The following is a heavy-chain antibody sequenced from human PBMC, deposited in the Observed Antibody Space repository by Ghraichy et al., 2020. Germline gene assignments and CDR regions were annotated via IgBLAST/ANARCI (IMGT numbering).Heavy chain of an antibody. CDR2: INSDGRNT. D-gene: IGHD2-8*01. CDR3: TREYTNGYDLTSSYYYYYYGLDV. Sequence: GGSLRLSCAASGFIFSSYWMHWVRQAPGRGLVWVSHINSDGRNTNYADSVKGRFTISRDNAKNTLYLQMNSLRAEDTAVYYCTREYTNGYDLTSSYYYYYYGLDVWGRGTTVTGSS. V-gene: IGHV3-74*01. J-gene: IGHJ6*02. CDR1: GFIFSSYW.